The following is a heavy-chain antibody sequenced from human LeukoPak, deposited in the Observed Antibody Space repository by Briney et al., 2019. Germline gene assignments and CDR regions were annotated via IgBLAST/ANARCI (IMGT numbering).Heavy chain of an antibody. CDR1: GGSFSGYY. CDR2: INHSGST. J-gene: IGHJ5*02. Sequence: SETLSLTCAVYGGSFSGYYWSWIRQPPGKGLEWIGEINHSGSTNYNPSLKSRVTISVDTSKNQFSLKLSSVTAADAAVYYCARGRITMIVATWGQGTLVTVSS. CDR3: ARGRITMIVAT. D-gene: IGHD3-22*01. V-gene: IGHV4-34*01.